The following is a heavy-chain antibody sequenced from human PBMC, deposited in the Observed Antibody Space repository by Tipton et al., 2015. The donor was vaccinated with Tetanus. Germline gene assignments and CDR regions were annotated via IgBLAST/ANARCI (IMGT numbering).Heavy chain of an antibody. Sequence: QSGAEVKKPGASVKVSCKASGYTFTSFDINWVRQAPGQGLEWMGRVIPSLDTSDYSSKFRGRVTMTADKSTTTAYMKLTSLRPDDTAVYFCAREQGHFDYWGQGTLVTVSS. J-gene: IGHJ4*02. CDR3: AREQGHFDY. V-gene: IGHV1-69*04. CDR1: GYTFTSFD. CDR2: VIPSLDTS.